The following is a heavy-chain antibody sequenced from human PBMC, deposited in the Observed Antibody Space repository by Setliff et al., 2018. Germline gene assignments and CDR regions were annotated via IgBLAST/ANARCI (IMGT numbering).Heavy chain of an antibody. V-gene: IGHV4-34*12. CDR3: ARDRDSGSPTPYDAFDI. D-gene: IGHD1-26*01. CDR1: GGSFSGYY. J-gene: IGHJ3*02. Sequence: PSETLSLTCAVYGGSFSGYYWSWIRQPPGKRLEWIGEIIHSGSTDYNPSLKSRVTISVDTSKNQFPLKLSSVTAADTAVYYCARDRDSGSPTPYDAFDIWGQGTMVTVSS. CDR2: IIHSGST.